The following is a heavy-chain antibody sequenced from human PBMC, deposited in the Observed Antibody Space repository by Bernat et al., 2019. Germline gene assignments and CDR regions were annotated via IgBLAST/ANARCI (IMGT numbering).Heavy chain of an antibody. V-gene: IGHV1-69*01. J-gene: IGHJ6*03. CDR3: ARISGAVTYGSGTKASYYMDV. D-gene: IGHD3-10*01. CDR1: GGTFSSYA. Sequence: QVQLVQSGAEVKKPGSSVKVSCKASGGTFSSYAISWVRQAPGQGLEWMGGIIPMFGTANYAKKFQGRVTITAAESTSTAYMELSSLRSEDTAVYYCARISGAVTYGSGTKASYYMDVWGKGTTVTVSS. CDR2: IIPMFGTA.